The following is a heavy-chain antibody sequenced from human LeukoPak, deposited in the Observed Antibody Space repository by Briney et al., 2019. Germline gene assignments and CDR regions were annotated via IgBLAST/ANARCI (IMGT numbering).Heavy chain of an antibody. D-gene: IGHD3-9*01. CDR1: GGSISSYY. CDR2: IYYSGST. CDR3: ARALRGDIHP. J-gene: IGHJ5*02. Sequence: SETLSLTCTVSGGSISSYYWSWIRQPPGKGLEWIGYIYYSGSTYYNPSLKSRVTISVDTSKNQFSLKLSSVTAADTAVYYCARALRGDIHPWGQGTLVTVSS. V-gene: IGHV4-59*12.